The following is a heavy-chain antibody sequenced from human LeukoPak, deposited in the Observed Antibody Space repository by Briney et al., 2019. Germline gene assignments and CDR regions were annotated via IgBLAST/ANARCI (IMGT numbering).Heavy chain of an antibody. D-gene: IGHD1-26*01. V-gene: IGHV3-23*01. Sequence: GGSLRLSCAASGFTFSTYAMSWVRQALGKGLEWVSSVGLSSDRTYYADSVKGRFTVSRDNSKNTVYLQMNGLRADDTALYHCARDSGSYLQPTDFWGHGTLVTVSS. CDR2: VGLSSDRT. J-gene: IGHJ4*01. CDR3: ARDSGSYLQPTDF. CDR1: GFTFSTYA.